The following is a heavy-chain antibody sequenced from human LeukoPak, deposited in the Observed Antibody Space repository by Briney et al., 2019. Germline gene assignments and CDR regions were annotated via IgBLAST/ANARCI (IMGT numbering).Heavy chain of an antibody. J-gene: IGHJ4*02. V-gene: IGHV2-5*08. CDR1: GFSLSTSGMC. Sequence: SGPTLANPTQTLTLTCTFSGFSLSTSGMCVSWIRQPPGKALEWLALIYWNDDNRYSPSLKSRLTITKDTSKNQVVLTMTNMDPVDTARYYCAHGSGWLYDYWGQGTLVTVSS. D-gene: IGHD6-19*01. CDR2: IYWNDDN. CDR3: AHGSGWLYDY.